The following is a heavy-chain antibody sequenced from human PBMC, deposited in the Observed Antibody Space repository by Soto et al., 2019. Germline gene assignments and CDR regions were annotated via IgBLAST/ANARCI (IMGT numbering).Heavy chain of an antibody. V-gene: IGHV3-53*01. J-gene: IGHJ4*02. CDR1: GFTVSSNY. CDR3: AKDERYCQSSTCSLGFIFNY. CDR2: IYSGGST. D-gene: IGHD2-15*01. Sequence: GGSLRLSCAASGFTVSSNYMSWVRQAPGKGLEWVSVIYSGGSTYYADSVKGRFTISRDNSKNTLHLQMNSLRAEDTAVYYCAKDERYCQSSTCSLGFIFNYWGQGTLVTVSS.